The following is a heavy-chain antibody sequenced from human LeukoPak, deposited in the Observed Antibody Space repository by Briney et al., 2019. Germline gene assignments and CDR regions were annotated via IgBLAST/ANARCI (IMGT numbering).Heavy chain of an antibody. Sequence: GGSLRLSCAASGFTVSTNCMTWVRQAPGKGLEWVSTIYSGGTTYYADSVMGRFTISRHNSGNTLYLQMNSLRAEDTAVYYCARVDTVMAYYFDLWGQGTLVTVSS. D-gene: IGHD5-18*01. J-gene: IGHJ4*02. CDR2: IYSGGTT. CDR1: GFTVSTNC. V-gene: IGHV3-53*04. CDR3: ARVDTVMAYYFDL.